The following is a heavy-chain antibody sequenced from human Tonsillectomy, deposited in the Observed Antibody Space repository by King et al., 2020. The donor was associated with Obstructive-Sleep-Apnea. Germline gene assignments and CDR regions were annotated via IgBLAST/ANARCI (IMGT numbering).Heavy chain of an antibody. CDR3: AKDPPGDGDNYVSGFDY. J-gene: IGHJ4*02. V-gene: IGHV3-30*02. Sequence: HVQLVESGGGVAQPGRSLRLSCTASGFAFSSYGMHWVRQAPGKGLEWVAFIWYDGRNKYYADSVKGRFTISRDNSENTLYLQMNSLRVEDTAVYYCAKDPPGDGDNYVSGFDYWGQGTLVTVSS. D-gene: IGHD2-21*01. CDR2: IWYDGRNK. CDR1: GFAFSSYG.